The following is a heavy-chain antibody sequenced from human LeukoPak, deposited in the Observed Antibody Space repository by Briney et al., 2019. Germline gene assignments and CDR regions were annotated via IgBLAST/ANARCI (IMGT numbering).Heavy chain of an antibody. D-gene: IGHD6-13*01. J-gene: IGHJ4*02. CDR3: ARVGSSWYPGTYDY. CDR2: IYTSGST. V-gene: IGHV4-61*02. CDR1: GGSISSGSYY. Sequence: SETLSLTCTVSGGSISSGSYYWSWIRQPAGKGLEWIGRIYTSGSTNYNPSLKSRVTISVDTSKNQFSLKLSSVTAADTAVYYCARVGSSWYPGTYDYWGQGTLVTVSS.